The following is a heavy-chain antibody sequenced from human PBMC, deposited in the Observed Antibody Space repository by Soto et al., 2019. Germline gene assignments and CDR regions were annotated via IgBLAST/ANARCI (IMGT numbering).Heavy chain of an antibody. Sequence: PGGSLRLSCAASGFTFSSYGMHWVRQAPGKGLEWVAVISYDGSNKYYADSVKGRFTISRDNSKNTLYLQMNSLRAEDTAVYYCAKDRYGDHEFDYYYYGMDVWGQGTTVTVSS. CDR3: AKDRYGDHEFDYYYYGMDV. V-gene: IGHV3-30*18. CDR1: GFTFSSYG. CDR2: ISYDGSNK. J-gene: IGHJ6*02. D-gene: IGHD4-17*01.